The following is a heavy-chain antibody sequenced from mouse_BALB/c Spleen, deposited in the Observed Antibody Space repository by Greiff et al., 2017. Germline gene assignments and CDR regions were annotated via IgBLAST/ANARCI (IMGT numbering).Heavy chain of an antibody. Sequence: VQLQQPGAELVRPGTSVKISCKASGYTFTNYWLGWVKQRPGHGLEWIGDIYPGGGYTNYNEKFKGKATLTADTSSSTAYMQLSSLTSEDSAVYFCARDGSSYGHAMDYWGQGTSVTVSS. CDR1: GYTFTNYW. CDR3: ARDGSSYGHAMDY. D-gene: IGHD1-1*01. CDR2: IYPGGGYT. V-gene: IGHV1-63*02. J-gene: IGHJ4*01.